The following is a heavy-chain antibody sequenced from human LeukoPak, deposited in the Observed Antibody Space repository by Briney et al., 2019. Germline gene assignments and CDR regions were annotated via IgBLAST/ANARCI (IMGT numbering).Heavy chain of an antibody. CDR1: GFTFTSYA. CDR3: AKALGLNTYFDY. D-gene: IGHD3/OR15-3a*01. J-gene: IGHJ4*02. Sequence: PGGSLRLSCVASGFTFTSYAMSWVRQAPGKGLEWVSAISRSGDNTYYADSVKGRFTISRDNSKSTLYLQVNRLRAEDTAVYYCAKALGLNTYFDYWGQGTLVTVSS. V-gene: IGHV3-23*01. CDR2: ISRSGDNT.